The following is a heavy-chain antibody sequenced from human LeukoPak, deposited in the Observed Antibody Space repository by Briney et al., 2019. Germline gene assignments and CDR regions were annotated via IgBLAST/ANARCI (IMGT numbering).Heavy chain of an antibody. D-gene: IGHD3-10*01. CDR3: AKGSPDYYGSGRPEWFDP. Sequence: GGSLRLSCAASGFTFSSYAMSWVRQAPGKGLEWVSAISGSGGSTYYADSVKGRFTISRDNSKNTLYLQMNSLRAEDTAVYYCAKGSPDYYGSGRPEWFDPWGQGTLVTVSS. J-gene: IGHJ5*02. V-gene: IGHV3-23*01. CDR1: GFTFSSYA. CDR2: ISGSGGST.